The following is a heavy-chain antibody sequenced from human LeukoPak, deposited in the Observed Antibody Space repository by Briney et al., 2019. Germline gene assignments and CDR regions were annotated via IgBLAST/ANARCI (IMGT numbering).Heavy chain of an antibody. Sequence: GGSLRLSCAASGFTFSKYWMLWVRQAPGKGLGSVSRINTDGTVTTYADSVKGPFTVARDNADNTMFLQMNSVRDEDTAVYYCATKQWLAPPPDSWGQGTPVTVSS. CDR2: INTDGTVT. CDR1: GFTFSKYW. D-gene: IGHD6-19*01. V-gene: IGHV3-74*01. CDR3: ATKQWLAPPPDS. J-gene: IGHJ4*02.